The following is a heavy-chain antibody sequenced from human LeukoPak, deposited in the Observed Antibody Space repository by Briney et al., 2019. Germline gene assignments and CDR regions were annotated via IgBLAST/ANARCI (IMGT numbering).Heavy chain of an antibody. CDR3: AGLRSTVAWASFDY. CDR1: GSISSYY. CDR2: SYFTGNP. D-gene: IGHD4-23*01. J-gene: IGHJ4*02. Sequence: PSETLSLTCIVSGSISSYYWTWMRQPPGKGLEWIGHSYFTGNPNYNPSLKSRVTISVDPPKNQFSLKLTSVTAADTAVYYCAGLRSTVAWASFDYWGQGILVTVSS. V-gene: IGHV4-59*08.